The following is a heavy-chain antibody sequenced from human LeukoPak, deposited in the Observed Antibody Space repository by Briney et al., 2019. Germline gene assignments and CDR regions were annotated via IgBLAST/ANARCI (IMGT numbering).Heavy chain of an antibody. J-gene: IGHJ3*02. V-gene: IGHV4-4*07. D-gene: IGHD1-1*01. CDR1: GGSISSYY. Sequence: SETLSLTCTVSGGSISSYYWSWIRQPAGKGLEWIGRIYTSGSTNYNPSLKSRVTMLVDTSKNQFSLKLSSVTAADTAVYYCATRESNWNDDAFDIWGQGTMVTVSS. CDR3: ATRESNWNDDAFDI. CDR2: IYTSGST.